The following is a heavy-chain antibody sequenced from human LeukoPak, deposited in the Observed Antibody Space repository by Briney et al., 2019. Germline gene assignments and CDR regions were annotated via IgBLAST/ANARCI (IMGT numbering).Heavy chain of an antibody. CDR1: GGSIRSYY. J-gene: IGHJ4*02. CDR3: ARGADSSGYYSIFYFDY. Sequence: SETLSLTCTVSGGSIRSYYWTWIRQPAGKGLEWIGRIYTTGSTNYNPSLKSRVTMSVDTSKNQFSLKLSSVTAADTAVYYCARGADSSGYYSIFYFDYWGQGTLVTVSS. V-gene: IGHV4-4*07. CDR2: IYTTGST. D-gene: IGHD3-22*01.